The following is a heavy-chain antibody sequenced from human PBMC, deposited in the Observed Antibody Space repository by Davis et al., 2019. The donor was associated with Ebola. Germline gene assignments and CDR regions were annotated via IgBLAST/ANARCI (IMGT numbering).Heavy chain of an antibody. V-gene: IGHV4-34*01. CDR2: INHSGST. CDR3: ASQRSSWYYYGMDV. J-gene: IGHJ6*02. D-gene: IGHD6-13*01. CDR1: GGSISSYY. Sequence: GSLRLSCAVSGGSISSYYWSWIRQPPGKGLEWIGEINHSGSTNYNPSLKSRVTISVDMSKNQFSLKLSSVTAADTAVYYCASQRSSWYYYGMDVWGQGTTVTVSS.